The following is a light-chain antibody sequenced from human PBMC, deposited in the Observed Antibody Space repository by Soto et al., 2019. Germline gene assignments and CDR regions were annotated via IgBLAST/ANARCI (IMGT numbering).Light chain of an antibody. CDR3: QQYNSYS. J-gene: IGKJ1*01. V-gene: IGKV1-5*01. Sequence: DIQMTQSPSTLSASVGDRVTITCRASQSISSGLAWYQQKPGKAPKVLIYDASSLESGVPSRFSGSGSGTEFTLTISSLQPDDFATYYCQQYNSYSFGQGTKVDI. CDR2: DAS. CDR1: QSISSG.